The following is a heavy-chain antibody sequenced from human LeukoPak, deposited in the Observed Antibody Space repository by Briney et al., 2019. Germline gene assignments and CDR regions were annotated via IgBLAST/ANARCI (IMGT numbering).Heavy chain of an antibody. Sequence: PSETLSLTCTVSGGSISSSSYFWGWIRQTPGKGLEWIGSIYYSGSTYYNPSLKSRVTISVDTSKNQFSLKLSSVTAADTAVYYCARREGARPMDYWGQETLVTVSS. D-gene: IGHD6-6*01. CDR2: IYYSGST. CDR1: GGSISSSSYF. V-gene: IGHV4-39*01. J-gene: IGHJ4*02. CDR3: ARREGARPMDY.